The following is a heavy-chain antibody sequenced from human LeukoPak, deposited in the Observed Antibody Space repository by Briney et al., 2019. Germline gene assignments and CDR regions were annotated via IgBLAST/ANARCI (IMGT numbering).Heavy chain of an antibody. Sequence: PSETLSLTCTVSGGSISSSSYYWGWIRQPPGKGLEWIGEINHSGSTNYNPSLKSRVTISVDTSKNQFSLKLSSVTAADTAVYYCARGRRERVGSSWYYWGQGTLVTVSS. J-gene: IGHJ4*02. D-gene: IGHD6-13*01. CDR2: INHSGST. CDR3: ARGRRERVGSSWYY. V-gene: IGHV4-39*07. CDR1: GGSISSSSYY.